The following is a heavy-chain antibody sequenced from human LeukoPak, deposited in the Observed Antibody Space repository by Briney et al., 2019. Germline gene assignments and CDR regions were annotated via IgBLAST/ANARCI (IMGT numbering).Heavy chain of an antibody. V-gene: IGHV4-61*02. J-gene: IGHJ6*02. CDR1: GGPISSGSYY. Sequence: SQTLSLTCTVSGGPISSGSYYWSWIRQPAGKGLEWIGRIYTSGSTNYNPSLKSRVTISVDTSKNQFSLKLSSVTAADTAVYYCARGKTRDYYYGMDVWGQGTTVTVSS. CDR2: IYTSGST. CDR3: ARGKTRDYYYGMDV.